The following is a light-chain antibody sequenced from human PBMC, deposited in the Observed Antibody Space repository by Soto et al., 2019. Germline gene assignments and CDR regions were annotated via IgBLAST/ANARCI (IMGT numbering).Light chain of an antibody. J-gene: IGKJ1*01. Sequence: DIQMTQSPSSLSASVGDRVTITCRASQGIRHDLAWYQQKPGKVPKLLIYEASNLQSGVPSRFRGGGSGTDFTVTISSLQPEDVATYYCQNFDSAPQTFGQGTKVEIK. V-gene: IGKV1-27*01. CDR1: QGIRHD. CDR2: EAS. CDR3: QNFDSAPQT.